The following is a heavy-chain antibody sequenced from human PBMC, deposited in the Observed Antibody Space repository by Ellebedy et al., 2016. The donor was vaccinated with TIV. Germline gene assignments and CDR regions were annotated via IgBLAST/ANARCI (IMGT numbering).Heavy chain of an antibody. CDR3: ARDRFSVAATNFDY. CDR2: ISSSGDTT. J-gene: IGHJ4*02. CDR1: GFTFSSYS. Sequence: GGSLRLXXAASGFTFSSYSMNWVRQAPGKGLEWLSYISSSGDTTHYADSVRGRFTISRDNAKNSLYLQMSSLRADDTAVYYCARDRFSVAATNFDYWGQGTLVTVSS. V-gene: IGHV3-48*04. D-gene: IGHD6-19*01.